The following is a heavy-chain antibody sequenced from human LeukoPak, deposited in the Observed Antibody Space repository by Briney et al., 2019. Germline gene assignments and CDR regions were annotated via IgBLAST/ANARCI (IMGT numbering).Heavy chain of an antibody. CDR3: ARGSIEVWASLGGSRFEH. J-gene: IGHJ5*02. Sequence: GASVKVSCKASGYSFTSYYMHWVRQAPGQGLEWIGAIIPFLGTANYAQKFQGRVTISADKSTSASYLDLTSLKYDDTAVYYCARGSIEVWASLGGSRFEHWGPGTLVTVSS. V-gene: IGHV1-69*10. CDR1: GYSFTSYY. D-gene: IGHD2-15*01. CDR2: IIPFLGTA.